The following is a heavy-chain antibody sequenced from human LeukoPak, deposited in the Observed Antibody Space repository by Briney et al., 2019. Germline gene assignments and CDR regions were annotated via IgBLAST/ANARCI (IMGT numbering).Heavy chain of an antibody. V-gene: IGHV3-66*01. Sequence: PGGSLRLSCAASGFTVSSYYMTWVPQAPGKGREWVSVMYSGGSAYYADSVKGRVAISRDNSPNTVFLQMNSVRVEDTAVYYCARSYSNHLLGMDVWGQGTAVTVS. CDR1: GFTVSSYY. CDR2: MYSGGSA. D-gene: IGHD4-11*01. CDR3: ARSYSNHLLGMDV. J-gene: IGHJ6*02.